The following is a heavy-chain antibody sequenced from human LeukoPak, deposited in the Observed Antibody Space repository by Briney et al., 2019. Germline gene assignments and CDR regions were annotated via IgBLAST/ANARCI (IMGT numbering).Heavy chain of an antibody. Sequence: PSETLSLTCTVSGYSISSGYYWGWIRQPPGKGLEWIGSIYHSGSTYYNPSLKSRVTISVDTSKNQFSLKLSSVTAADTAVYYCARAYYDSSGEFRAFDIWGQGTMVTVSS. CDR1: GYSISSGYY. J-gene: IGHJ3*02. CDR2: IYHSGST. CDR3: ARAYYDSSGEFRAFDI. D-gene: IGHD3-22*01. V-gene: IGHV4-38-2*02.